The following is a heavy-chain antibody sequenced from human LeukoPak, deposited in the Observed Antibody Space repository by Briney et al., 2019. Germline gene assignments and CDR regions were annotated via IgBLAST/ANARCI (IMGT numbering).Heavy chain of an antibody. Sequence: VGSLRLSCAASGFTISSYWMSWVRQVPGKGLESVAHIKQDGSETYYVDTLRGRFIISRDNAKNSLYLQMNSLRVEDTAVYHCARGPTDFDASDIWGHGTLVTVSS. V-gene: IGHV3-7*01. CDR3: ARGPTDFDASDI. CDR2: IKQDGSET. J-gene: IGHJ3*02. CDR1: GFTISSYW.